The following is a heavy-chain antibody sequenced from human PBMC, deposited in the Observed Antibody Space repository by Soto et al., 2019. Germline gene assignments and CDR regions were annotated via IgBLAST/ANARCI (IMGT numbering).Heavy chain of an antibody. CDR3: ARLSEAERQ. V-gene: IGHV3-53*01. D-gene: IGHD1-1*01. Sequence: EVQLVESGGGLTQPGGSLRLSCVVSGFIVSGSHMIWGRQAPGKGLEGVSILYSHDKTNYVDSVKGRFTITRDNSKNTVYLQMNSLRVEDTAVYYCARLSEAERQWGQGALVTVSS. CDR1: GFIVSGSH. J-gene: IGHJ4*02. CDR2: LYSHDKT.